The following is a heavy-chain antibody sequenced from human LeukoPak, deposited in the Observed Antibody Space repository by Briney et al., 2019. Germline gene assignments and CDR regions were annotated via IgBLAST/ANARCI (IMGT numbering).Heavy chain of an antibody. D-gene: IGHD5-12*01. CDR1: GFTFSSYW. J-gene: IGHJ3*02. Sequence: GGSLRLSCAASGFTFSSYWMHWVRQAPGKGLVWVSRINSDGSSTSYADSVKGRFTISRDNAKNTLYLQMNSLRAEDTAAYYCARDRGYAKGAFDIWGQGTMVTVSS. CDR3: ARDRGYAKGAFDI. CDR2: INSDGSST. V-gene: IGHV3-74*01.